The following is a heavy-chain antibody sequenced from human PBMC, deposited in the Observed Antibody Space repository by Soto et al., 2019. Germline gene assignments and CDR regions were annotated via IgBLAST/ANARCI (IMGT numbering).Heavy chain of an antibody. V-gene: IGHV1-69*13. Sequence: GASVKVSCKASGGTFSSYAISWVRQAPGQGLEWMGGIIPIFGTANYAQKFQGRVTITADESTSTAYMELSSLRSEDTAVHYCARNPLKDWLLYYFDYWGQGTLVTVSS. J-gene: IGHJ4*02. CDR3: ARNPLKDWLLYYFDY. CDR1: GGTFSSYA. CDR2: IIPIFGTA. D-gene: IGHD3-9*01.